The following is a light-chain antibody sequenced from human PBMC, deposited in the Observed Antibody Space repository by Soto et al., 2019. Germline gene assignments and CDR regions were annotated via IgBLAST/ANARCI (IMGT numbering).Light chain of an antibody. V-gene: IGKV1-33*01. Sequence: DIQLTQSASSLSASVGDRVTITCQASQVIPNYLNWYQQKPGKAPKLLIYDISTLEIGVPSRFSGSGSGTDFTFTITVLQPEDIETYFCQQYENLPYTFGQGTKLEI. CDR1: QVIPNY. CDR3: QQYENLPYT. CDR2: DIS. J-gene: IGKJ2*01.